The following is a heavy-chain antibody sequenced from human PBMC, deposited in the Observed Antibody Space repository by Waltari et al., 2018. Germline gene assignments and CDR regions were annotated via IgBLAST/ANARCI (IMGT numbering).Heavy chain of an antibody. CDR2: IIPLFAAV. CDR3: ATQKGARALDP. D-gene: IGHD5-12*01. V-gene: IGHV1-69*01. Sequence: QVQVVQSGAEVKKPGSSVQVSCKVSGGTFSNYAFSWVRQAPGQGLEWMGAIIPLFAAVNYAQKFQGRVTITADESTSTSDMELRSLRSEDTALYYCATQKGARALDPWGQGTLVTVSS. CDR1: GGTFSNYA. J-gene: IGHJ5*02.